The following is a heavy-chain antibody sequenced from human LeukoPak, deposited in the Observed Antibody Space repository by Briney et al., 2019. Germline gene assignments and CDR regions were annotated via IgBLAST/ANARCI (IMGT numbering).Heavy chain of an antibody. CDR1: GYTFTRYF. D-gene: IGHD2-2*02. V-gene: IGHV1-2*02. CDR2: INPSSGDT. Sequence: ASVKASCKASGYTFTRYFMHWVRQAPGPGLECMGWINPSSGDTNYAQKFQGRVTVARDTSISTAYMELSRLRSDDTAVYYCARADHGARSNGFYTLDYWGQGTLVTVSS. J-gene: IGHJ4*02. CDR3: ARADHGARSNGFYTLDY.